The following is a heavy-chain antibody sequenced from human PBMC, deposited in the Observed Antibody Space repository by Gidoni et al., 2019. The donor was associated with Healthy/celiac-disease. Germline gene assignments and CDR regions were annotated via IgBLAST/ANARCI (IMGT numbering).Heavy chain of an antibody. Sequence: EVQLLESGGGLVQPGGSLRLSCAASGFTFSSYAMSWVRQAPGKGLEWVSAISGSGGSTYYADSVKGRFTISRDNSKNTLYLQMNSLRAEDTAVYYCAKGLDSNWNYFGWWDYWGQGTLVTVSS. CDR2: ISGSGGST. CDR1: GFTFSSYA. J-gene: IGHJ4*02. CDR3: AKGLDSNWNYFGWWDY. D-gene: IGHD1-7*01. V-gene: IGHV3-23*01.